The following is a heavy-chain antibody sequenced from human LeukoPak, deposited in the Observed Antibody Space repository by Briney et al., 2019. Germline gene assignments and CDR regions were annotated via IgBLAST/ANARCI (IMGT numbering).Heavy chain of an antibody. CDR1: GYSFGTYF. CDR3: ARGDSIYYYGMDV. CDR2: INPSGDGT. V-gene: IGHV1-46*01. Sequence: ASVKVSCKASGYSFGTYFMHWVRQAPGQGLEWMGVINPSGDGTSYAQKFQGRVTMTRDTSTSTVFMELTNLRPDDTAVYFCARGDSIYYYGMDVWGQGTTVIVSS. J-gene: IGHJ6*02. D-gene: IGHD4-11*01.